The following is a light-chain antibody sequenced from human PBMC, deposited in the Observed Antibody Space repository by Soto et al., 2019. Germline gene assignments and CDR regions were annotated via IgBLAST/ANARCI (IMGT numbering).Light chain of an antibody. J-gene: IGKJ4*01. CDR2: AAS. CDR1: QDISSW. CDR3: QQANIFPLS. Sequence: DIQMTQSPSSVSASVGDRVTITCRASQDISSWLGWYQQKPGKAPKLLIYAASSLQSGVPSRFSGSGSGTDFTLTISSLQPEDFAIYYCQQANIFPLSFGGGNKVDIK. V-gene: IGKV1-12*01.